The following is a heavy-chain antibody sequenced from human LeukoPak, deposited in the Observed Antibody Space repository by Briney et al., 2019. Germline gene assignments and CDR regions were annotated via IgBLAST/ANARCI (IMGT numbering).Heavy chain of an antibody. J-gene: IGHJ4*02. CDR1: GGSIISNDYY. V-gene: IGHV4-30-4*01. CDR3: AREGYTLPFDY. CDR2: IYNSGST. Sequence: SQTLSLTCTVSGGSIISNDYYWSWIRQSPGKGLEWIGYIYNSGSTYYNPSLRSRFTISLDTSKSQFSLKLSSVTAADTAVYYCAREGYTLPFDYWGQGTLVTVSS. D-gene: IGHD5-24*01.